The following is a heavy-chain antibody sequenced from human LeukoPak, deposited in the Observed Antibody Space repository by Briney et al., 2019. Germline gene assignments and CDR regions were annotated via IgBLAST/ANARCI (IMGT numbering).Heavy chain of an antibody. D-gene: IGHD3-10*01. CDR1: GFTFSSYA. Sequence: PGGSLRLSCAASGFTFSSYAMHWVRQAPGKGLEYVSAISSNGGSTYYANSVKGRFTISRDNSKNTLYLQMGSLRAEDMAVYYCARVTMVRGATQSFDYGMDVWGQGTTVTVSS. V-gene: IGHV3-64*01. CDR2: ISSNGGST. J-gene: IGHJ6*02. CDR3: ARVTMVRGATQSFDYGMDV.